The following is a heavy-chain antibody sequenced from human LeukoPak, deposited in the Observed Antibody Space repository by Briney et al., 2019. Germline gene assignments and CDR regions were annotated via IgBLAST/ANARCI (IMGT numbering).Heavy chain of an antibody. CDR3: ATLDTSIVRFNWFDP. D-gene: IGHD5-18*01. CDR1: GGSISTSSYY. Sequence: SETLSLTCSVSGGSISTSSYYWAWIRQPPGKGLEWIGAIFHTGSTYYNPSLKSRLTISIDTSQNQFSLKLTSVTAADTAVYYCATLDTSIVRFNWFDPWGQGTLVTVSS. CDR2: IFHTGST. J-gene: IGHJ5*02. V-gene: IGHV4-39*01.